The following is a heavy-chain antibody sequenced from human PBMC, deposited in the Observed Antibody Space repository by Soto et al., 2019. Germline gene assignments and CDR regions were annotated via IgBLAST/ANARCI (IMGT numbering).Heavy chain of an antibody. CDR2: ISSSGSTI. J-gene: IGHJ6*02. Sequence: GGSLRISCAASGFTFRSYEMNWVRKAPGKGLDWFSHISSSGSTIYYADSVKGRFNISRDNAKKSLYLQMNSLRAEDTAVYYCARDLDYSNYGNYYYYGMDVWGQGTT. CDR1: GFTFRSYE. V-gene: IGHV3-48*03. D-gene: IGHD4-4*01. CDR3: ARDLDYSNYGNYYYYGMDV.